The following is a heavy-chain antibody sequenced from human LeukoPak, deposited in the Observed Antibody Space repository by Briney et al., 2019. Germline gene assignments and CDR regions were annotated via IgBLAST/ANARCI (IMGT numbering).Heavy chain of an antibody. V-gene: IGHV3-48*03. Sequence: QPGGSLRLSCAASGFTFSSYEMNWVRQAPGKGLERVSYISSSGSTIYYADSVKGRFTISRDNAKNSLYLQMNSLRAEDTAVYYCARGTTTYYDFWSGPMDVWGQGTTVTVSS. CDR1: GFTFSSYE. J-gene: IGHJ6*02. D-gene: IGHD3-3*01. CDR3: ARGTTTYYDFWSGPMDV. CDR2: ISSSGSTI.